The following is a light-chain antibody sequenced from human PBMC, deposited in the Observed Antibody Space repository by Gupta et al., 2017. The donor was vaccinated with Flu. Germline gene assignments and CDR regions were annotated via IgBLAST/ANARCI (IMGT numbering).Light chain of an antibody. Sequence: EIGMTQSKATLSVSPRERATISCRASQSISSKIAWYQQKPGQAPRLLMYDAYTRPTGVPVRFSGGESGTEFTLTINSLQSEDFAVYYCQQYYTCPPWTLGQGTKVEIK. V-gene: IGKV3-15*01. CDR3: QQYYTCPPWT. CDR2: DAY. CDR1: QSISSK. J-gene: IGKJ1*01.